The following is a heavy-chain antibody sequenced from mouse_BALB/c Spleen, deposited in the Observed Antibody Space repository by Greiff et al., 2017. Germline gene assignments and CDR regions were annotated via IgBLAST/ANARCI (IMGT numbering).Heavy chain of an antibody. J-gene: IGHJ4*01. CDR2: ISSGGSYT. CDR3: ARVYPYAMDY. Sequence: EVQVVESGGGLVKPGGSLKLSCAASGFTFSSYAMSWVRQTPEKRLEWVATISSGGSYTYYPDSVKGRFTISRDNAKNTLYLQMSSLRSEDTAMYYCARVYPYAMDYWGQGTSVTVSS. D-gene: IGHD2-1*01. CDR1: GFTFSSYA. V-gene: IGHV5-9-3*01.